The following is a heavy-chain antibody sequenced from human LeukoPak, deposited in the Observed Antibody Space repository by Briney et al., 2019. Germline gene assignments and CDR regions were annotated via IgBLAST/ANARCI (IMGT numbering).Heavy chain of an antibody. D-gene: IGHD2-15*01. J-gene: IGHJ6*03. CDR1: GGSFSGYY. CDR2: INHSGST. CDR3: ARVVVVVAASYYYYYYMDV. V-gene: IGHV4-34*01. Sequence: SETLSLTCAVYGGSFSGYYWSWIRQPPGKGLEWIREINHSGSTNYNPSLKSRVTISVDTSKNQFSLKLSSVTAADTAVYYCARVVVVVAASYYYYYYMDVWGKGTTVTVSS.